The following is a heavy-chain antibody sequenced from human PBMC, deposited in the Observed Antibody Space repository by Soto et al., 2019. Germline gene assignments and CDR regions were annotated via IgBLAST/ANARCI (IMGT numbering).Heavy chain of an antibody. CDR2: TRNKANSYTT. J-gene: IGHJ6*02. CDR1: GFTFSDHY. Sequence: EVQLVESGGGLVQPGGSLRLSCAASGFTFSDHYMDWVRQAPGKGLEWVGRTRNKANSYTTEYAASVKGRFTISRDDSKNSLYLQMNSLKTEDTAVYYCARDGLAVAGRPHYYYYYGMDVWGQGTTVTVSS. D-gene: IGHD6-19*01. V-gene: IGHV3-72*01. CDR3: ARDGLAVAGRPHYYYYYGMDV.